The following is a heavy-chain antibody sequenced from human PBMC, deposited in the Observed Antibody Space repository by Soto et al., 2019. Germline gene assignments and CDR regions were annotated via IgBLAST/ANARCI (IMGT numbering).Heavy chain of an antibody. D-gene: IGHD3-10*01. Sequence: SETLSLTCTVSGGSISSSIYYWGWIRQPPGKGLEWIGSIYYSGSTYYNPSLKSRVTISVDTSKNQFSLKLSSVTAADTAVYYCARHSGYYGSGSFWDYWGQGTLVTVSS. J-gene: IGHJ4*02. CDR2: IYYSGST. CDR3: ARHSGYYGSGSFWDY. V-gene: IGHV4-39*01. CDR1: GGSISSSIYY.